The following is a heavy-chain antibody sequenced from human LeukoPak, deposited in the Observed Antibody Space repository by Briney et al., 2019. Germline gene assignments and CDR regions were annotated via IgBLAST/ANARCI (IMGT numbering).Heavy chain of an antibody. D-gene: IGHD5-18*01. CDR2: IYPGDSDT. V-gene: IGHV5-51*01. CDR3: ARQAIVNYAMDV. J-gene: IGHJ6*02. CDR1: GYSFSSSW. Sequence: GESLKISCNGSGYSFSSSWIGWVRQMPGKGLEWMGIIYPGDSDTRYSPPFQGQVSISADKSISTAYLQWSSLKASDTAMYYCARQAIVNYAMDVWGQGTTVTVSS.